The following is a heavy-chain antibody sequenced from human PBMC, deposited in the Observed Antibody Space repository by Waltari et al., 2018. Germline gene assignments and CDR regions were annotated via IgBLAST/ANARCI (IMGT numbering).Heavy chain of an antibody. J-gene: IGHJ1*01. V-gene: IGHV4-39*01. Sequence: QRQLQESGPGLVKPSETLSLTCTVSGGSISTNYNWAWIRQPPGKGLEWMGNMQYRGSTFYNPSLKSRVTISLDTSMNQFSLRLTSVNAADTAVYFCGRVAFGDDGGYFQHWGQGTLVTISS. CDR2: MQYRGST. CDR3: GRVAFGDDGGYFQH. D-gene: IGHD4-17*01. CDR1: GGSISTNYN.